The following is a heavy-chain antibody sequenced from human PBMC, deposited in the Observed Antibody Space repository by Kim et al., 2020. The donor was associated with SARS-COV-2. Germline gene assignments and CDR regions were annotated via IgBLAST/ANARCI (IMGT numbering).Heavy chain of an antibody. CDR2: IKSKTDGGTT. CDR3: VIISSYYYYYSAMDV. D-gene: IGHD6-6*01. V-gene: IGHV3-15*01. J-gene: IGHJ6*02. Sequence: GGSLRLSCAASGFTFSNACMSWVRQAPGKGLEWVGHIKSKTDGGTTDYAAPVKGRFTISRDDSKNTLYLQMNSLKTEDTAVFYCVIISSYYYYYSAMDVWGQGTTVTVSS. CDR1: GFTFSNAC.